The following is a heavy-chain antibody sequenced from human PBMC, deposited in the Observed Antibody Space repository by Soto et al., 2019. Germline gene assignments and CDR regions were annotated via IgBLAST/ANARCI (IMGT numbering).Heavy chain of an antibody. J-gene: IGHJ4*02. D-gene: IGHD2-2*01. CDR3: AKDHGCSSTSCYAYYFDY. Sequence: GGSLRLSCAASGFTFSSYGMHWVRQAPGKGLEWVAVISYDGSNKYYADSVKGRFTISRDNSKNTLYLQMNSLRAEDTAVYYCAKDHGCSSTSCYAYYFDYWGQGTLVTVSS. CDR1: GFTFSSYG. CDR2: ISYDGSNK. V-gene: IGHV3-30*18.